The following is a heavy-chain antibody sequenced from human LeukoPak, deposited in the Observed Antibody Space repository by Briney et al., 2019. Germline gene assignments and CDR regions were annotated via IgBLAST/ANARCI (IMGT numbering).Heavy chain of an antibody. CDR3: AKVDLEMALNWWFDY. D-gene: IGHD5-24*01. CDR2: ISYDGSNK. J-gene: IGHJ4*02. V-gene: IGHV3-30*18. CDR1: GFTFRTSG. Sequence: GGSLRLSCAASGFTFRTSGMHWVRPAPHKGLKWEAVISYDGSNKYYADSVKGRFTISRDHSKNTLYLQINSLRAEDMVVYYCAKVDLEMALNWWFDYWGQGTMVTVCS.